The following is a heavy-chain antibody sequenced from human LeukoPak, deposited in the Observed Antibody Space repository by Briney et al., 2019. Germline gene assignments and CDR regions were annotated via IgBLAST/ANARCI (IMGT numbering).Heavy chain of an antibody. D-gene: IGHD2-15*01. CDR1: GYRFTSDW. CDR3: GRGGYYSGGIFYYYFDY. Sequence: GESLKISCTCSGYRFTSDWIGWVRQMPGKGLEWMGIIYPGDSDTRYSPSFQGQVTISADKSISTAYLQWSSLKASDTAMYYCGRGGYYSGGIFYYYFDYWGQGTLVTVSS. J-gene: IGHJ4*02. CDR2: IYPGDSDT. V-gene: IGHV5-51*01.